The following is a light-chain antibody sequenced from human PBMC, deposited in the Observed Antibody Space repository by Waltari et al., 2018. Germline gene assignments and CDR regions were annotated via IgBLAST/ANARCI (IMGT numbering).Light chain of an antibody. J-gene: IGKJ1*01. CDR2: GAS. V-gene: IGKV3-15*01. CDR3: QQYNNWPPWT. Sequence: EIVMPQSPATLSVSPGERATLPCRASQSVSSNLAWYQQKPGQAPRLLIYGASTRATGTPARFSGGGSETEFTFTISSLQSEDFAVYYCQQYNNWPPWTFGQGTKVEIK. CDR1: QSVSSN.